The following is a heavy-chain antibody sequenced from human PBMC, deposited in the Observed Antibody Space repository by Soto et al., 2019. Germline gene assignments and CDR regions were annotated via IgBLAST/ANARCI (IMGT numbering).Heavy chain of an antibody. V-gene: IGHV1-18*01. CDR3: ARDRVRHYCIGGSCYSLAWFDH. D-gene: IGHD2-15*01. CDR1: GYTFTSYG. CDR2: ISAYNGNT. Sequence: ASVKVSCKASGYTFTSYGISWVRQAPGQGLEWMGWISAYNGNTNYAQKLQGRVTMTTDTSTSTAYMELRSLRSDDTAVYYCARDRVRHYCIGGSCYSLAWFDHLGQGTLVTVS. J-gene: IGHJ5*02.